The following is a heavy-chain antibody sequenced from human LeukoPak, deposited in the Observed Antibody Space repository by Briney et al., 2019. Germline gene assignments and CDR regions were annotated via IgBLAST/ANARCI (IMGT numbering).Heavy chain of an antibody. CDR3: ARWTTTYLDY. D-gene: IGHD4-11*01. J-gene: IGHJ4*02. CDR2: INPNSGGT. V-gene: IGHV1-2*02. CDR1: GYTFTGYY. Sequence: GSVKVSCKASGYTFTGYYMHWVRQAPGQGLEWMGWINPNSGGTNYAQKFQGRVTMTRDTSTSTVYMELSSLRSEDSAVYYCARWTTTYLDYWGQGTLVTVSS.